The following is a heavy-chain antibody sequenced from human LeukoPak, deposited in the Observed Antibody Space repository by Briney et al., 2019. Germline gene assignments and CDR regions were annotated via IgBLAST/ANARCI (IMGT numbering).Heavy chain of an antibody. CDR1: GGSFSGYY. J-gene: IGHJ3*02. Sequence: SETLSLTCAVYGGSFSGYYWSWIRQPPGKGLEWIGEINHSGSTNYNPSLKSRVTMSVDTSKNQFSLKLSSVTAADTAVYYCARVTITGDAFDIWGQGTMVTVSS. CDR2: INHSGST. D-gene: IGHD1-1*01. V-gene: IGHV4-34*01. CDR3: ARVTITGDAFDI.